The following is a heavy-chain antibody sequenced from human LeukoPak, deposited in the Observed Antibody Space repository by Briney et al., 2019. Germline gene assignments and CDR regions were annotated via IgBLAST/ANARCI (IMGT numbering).Heavy chain of an antibody. V-gene: IGHV4-39*07. CDR3: AGTVAGTSYYYMDV. CDR2: IYYSGST. J-gene: IGHJ6*03. Sequence: SETLSLTCTVSGGSISSSNYYWGWLRQPPGKGLEWIGSIYYSGSTYYNPSLKSRVTISVDTSTNQFSLRLSSVTAADTAVYYCAGTVAGTSYYYMDVWGKGTTVTVSS. D-gene: IGHD6-19*01. CDR1: GGSISSSNYY.